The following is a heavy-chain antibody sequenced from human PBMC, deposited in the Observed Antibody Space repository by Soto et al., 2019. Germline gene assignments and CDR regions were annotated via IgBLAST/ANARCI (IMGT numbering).Heavy chain of an antibody. CDR1: GGSISSGDYY. Sequence: SETLSLTCAVSGGSISSGDYYWSWIRQPPGKGLEWIGYIYYSGSTNYNPSLKSRVTISVDTSKNQFSLKLSSVTAADTAVYYCARDKTTQHWGQGTLVTVSS. CDR3: ARDKTTQH. V-gene: IGHV4-61*08. CDR2: IYYSGST. J-gene: IGHJ1*01.